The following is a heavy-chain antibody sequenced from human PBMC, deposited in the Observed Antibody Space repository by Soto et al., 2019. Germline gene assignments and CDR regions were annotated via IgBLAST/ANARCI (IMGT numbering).Heavy chain of an antibody. V-gene: IGHV4-30-4*02. CDR3: ARPTYNSGSPFDY. J-gene: IGHJ4*02. Sequence: SETLSLTCTVSGGSISSAAYCWSWIRQSPDKGLEWIGHIYDGGTTYSSPSLKGRVTISADTSENQFSLKLSSVTAADTAVYYCARPTYNSGSPFDYWGQGTLVTVSS. D-gene: IGHD1-20*01. CDR2: IYDGGTT. CDR1: GGSISSAAYC.